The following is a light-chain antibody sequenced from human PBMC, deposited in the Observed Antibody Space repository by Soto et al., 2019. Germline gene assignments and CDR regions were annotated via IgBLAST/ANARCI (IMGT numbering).Light chain of an antibody. V-gene: IGLV2-14*01. CDR3: SSYTTISTLVI. CDR1: SSDIGGYDY. J-gene: IGLJ2*01. Sequence: QSALTQPASVSGSPGQSITISCTGSSSDIGGYDYVSWYQQHPGKAPKLIIYDVTNRRSGVSNRFSGSKSGNTASLTISGLQAEDESDYYCSSYTTISTLVIFGGGTKLTVL. CDR2: DVT.